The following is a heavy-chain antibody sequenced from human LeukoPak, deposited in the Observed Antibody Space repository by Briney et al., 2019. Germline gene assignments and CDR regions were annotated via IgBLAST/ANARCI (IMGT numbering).Heavy chain of an antibody. Sequence: ASVKVSCKPSGYTFTNYNLAWVRQAPGEGLEWMGWTSPYNGDTNYAPKFQGRVTLTTDTSTSTGYMELRNLRSDDTAVYYCAREAADHLDYWGQGTLVTVSS. V-gene: IGHV1-18*01. CDR1: GYTFTNYN. CDR3: AREAADHLDY. J-gene: IGHJ4*02. CDR2: TSPYNGDT.